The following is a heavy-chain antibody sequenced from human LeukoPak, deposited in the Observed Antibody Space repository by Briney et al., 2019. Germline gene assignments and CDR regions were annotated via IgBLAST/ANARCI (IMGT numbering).Heavy chain of an antibody. CDR3: ARGFRRGYSYGYNFDY. V-gene: IGHV3-11*04. D-gene: IGHD5-18*01. J-gene: IGHJ4*02. CDR1: GFTFSDYY. Sequence: GGSLRLSCAASGFTFSDYYMSWIRQAPGKGLEWVSYISSSGSTIYYADPVNGRFTISRDNAKNSLYLQMNSLSAEDTAVYYCARGFRRGYSYGYNFDYWGQGTLVTVSS. CDR2: ISSSGSTI.